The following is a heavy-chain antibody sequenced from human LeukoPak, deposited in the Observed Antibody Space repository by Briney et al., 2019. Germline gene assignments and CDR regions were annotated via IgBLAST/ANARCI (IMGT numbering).Heavy chain of an antibody. V-gene: IGHV3-20*04. CDR3: ARGYYCGGDCYAFDI. CDR2: PNWNGGST. CDR1: GFTFDDYG. Sequence: GGTLTLSCSAYGFTFDDYGMSWDRPAPEKGLVWVFDPNWNGGSTGHADSVKGRFTISRDNATHSRYLQMNSLRAEDTALYYCARGYYCGGDCYAFDIWGQGTMVTVSS. J-gene: IGHJ3*02. D-gene: IGHD2-21*02.